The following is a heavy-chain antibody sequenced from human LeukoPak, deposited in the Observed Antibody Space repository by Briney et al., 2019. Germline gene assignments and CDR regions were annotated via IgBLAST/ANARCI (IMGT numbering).Heavy chain of an antibody. CDR3: ARGRDCSSLGYMDV. J-gene: IGHJ6*03. CDR2: IKQDGSAT. V-gene: IGHV3-7*01. Sequence: GGSLRLSCAASGFTFSNYWMNWVRQAPGKGLEWVANIKQDGSATFYADSVKGRFTISRDNPKNSLYLQMNSLRAEDTAVYYWARGRDCSSLGYMDVWGKGTTVTVSS. D-gene: IGHD6-6*01. CDR1: GFTFSNYW.